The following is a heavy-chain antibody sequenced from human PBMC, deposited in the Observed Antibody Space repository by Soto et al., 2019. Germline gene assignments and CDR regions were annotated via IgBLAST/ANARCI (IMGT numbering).Heavy chain of an antibody. V-gene: IGHV4-34*01. CDR2: INHSGST. D-gene: IGHD2-2*03. J-gene: IGHJ4*02. CDR3: ARGKEAVDIVVVPAARHLALWFDY. CDR1: GGSFSGYY. Sequence: TSETLSLTCAVYGGSFSGYYWSWIRQPPGKGLEWIGEINHSGSTNYNPSLKSRVTISVDTSKNQFSLKLSSVTAADTAVYYCARGKEAVDIVVVPAARHLALWFDYWGQGTLVTVSS.